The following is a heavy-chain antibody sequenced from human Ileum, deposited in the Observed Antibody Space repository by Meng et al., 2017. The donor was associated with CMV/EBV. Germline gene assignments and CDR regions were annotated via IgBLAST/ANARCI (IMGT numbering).Heavy chain of an antibody. Sequence: SFSGYYWSWIRQPPGKGLEWIGEINHSGSTNYNPSLKSRVTISVDTSKNQFSLKLSSVTAADTAVYYCARGPNYYDSSGYLGWFDPWGQGTLVTVSS. J-gene: IGHJ5*02. CDR3: ARGPNYYDSSGYLGWFDP. CDR2: INHSGST. D-gene: IGHD3-22*01. V-gene: IGHV4-34*01. CDR1: SFSGYY.